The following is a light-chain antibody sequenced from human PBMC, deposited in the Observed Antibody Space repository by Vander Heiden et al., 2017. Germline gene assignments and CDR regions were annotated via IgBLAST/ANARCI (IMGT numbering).Light chain of an antibody. CDR1: KLGDKY. CDR2: QDS. J-gene: IGLJ2*01. CDR3: QAWDSSPTV. V-gene: IGLV3-1*01. Sequence: SYELTQPPSVSVSPGQTASITCSGDKLGDKYACWYQQKPGQSPVLVIYQDSKRPSGIPERFSGSNSGNTATLTISGTQARDEADYYCQAWDSSPTVFGGGTKLTVL.